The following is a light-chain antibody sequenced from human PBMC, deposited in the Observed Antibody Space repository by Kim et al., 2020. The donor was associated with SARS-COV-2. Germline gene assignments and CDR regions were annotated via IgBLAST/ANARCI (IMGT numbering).Light chain of an antibody. CDR1: KSVSSN. V-gene: IGKV3-15*01. CDR2: GAS. CDR3: QQYNNWHPLA. Sequence: EIVIPQSPATLSVSQGERATLSCRASKSVSSNLAWYQQKPGQAPRLLIYGASTRATGIPARFSGSGSGTEFTLTISSLQSEDFAVYYCQQYNNWHPLAFGGGTKMDIK. J-gene: IGKJ4*01.